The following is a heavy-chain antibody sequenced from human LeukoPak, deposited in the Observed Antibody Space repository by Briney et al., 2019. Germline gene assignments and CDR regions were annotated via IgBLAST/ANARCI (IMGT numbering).Heavy chain of an antibody. Sequence: GESLKISCKGSGYTFTTYWIGWGRQLPRKGLEYMGIIYPGDSDTRYSPSFQGQVTISADKSIITASLQRSSLKASDTALYYCARSSSGSPYYFDYWGQGTLVTVSS. D-gene: IGHD6-19*01. J-gene: IGHJ4*02. CDR2: IYPGDSDT. V-gene: IGHV5-51*01. CDR1: GYTFTTYW. CDR3: ARSSSGSPYYFDY.